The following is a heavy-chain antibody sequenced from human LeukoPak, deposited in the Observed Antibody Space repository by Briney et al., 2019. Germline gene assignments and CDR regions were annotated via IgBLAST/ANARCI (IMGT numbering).Heavy chain of an antibody. CDR2: ISNSGTTV. V-gene: IGHV3-48*03. D-gene: IGHD5-18*01. Sequence: GGSLRLSCAASGLTFSNYDMNWVRQAPGKGLEWVSYISNSGTTVYHADSVKGRFTISRDNAKNSVSLQLDSLRAEDTAIYYCAKGDGYSSPWYFDLWGQGTLVTVSS. J-gene: IGHJ4*02. CDR1: GLTFSNYD. CDR3: AKGDGYSSPWYFDL.